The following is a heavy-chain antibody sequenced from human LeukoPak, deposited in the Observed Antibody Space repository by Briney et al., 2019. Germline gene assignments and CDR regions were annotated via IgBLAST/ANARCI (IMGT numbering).Heavy chain of an antibody. D-gene: IGHD4-23*01. CDR1: GYSFTSYW. J-gene: IGHJ3*02. Sequence: GESLRFSCKAPGYSFTSYWITWARQMPGKGLEWMGRIDPSDSYTNYSPSFQGHVTISADKSISTAYLRWSSLKASDTAMYYCARSGGYSRIAFDIWGQGTVVTVS. CDR2: IDPSDSYT. V-gene: IGHV5-10-1*01. CDR3: ARSGGYSRIAFDI.